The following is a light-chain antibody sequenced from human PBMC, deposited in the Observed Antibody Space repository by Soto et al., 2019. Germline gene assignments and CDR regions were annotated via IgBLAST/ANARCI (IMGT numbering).Light chain of an antibody. Sequence: DVVMTQSPLSLSVTLGQPASISCRSSQSLVYSDGNTYLNWFQQRPGQSPRRLIYNVSNRDSGVPDRFSGSGSGTDFTLKISRVEAEDVGVYYCMQGTHWPLWTFGQGTKVEIK. CDR2: NVS. CDR1: QSLVYSDGNTY. J-gene: IGKJ1*01. CDR3: MQGTHWPLWT. V-gene: IGKV2-30*01.